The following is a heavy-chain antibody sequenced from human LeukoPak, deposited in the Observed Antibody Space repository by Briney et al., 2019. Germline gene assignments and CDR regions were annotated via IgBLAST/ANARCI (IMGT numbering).Heavy chain of an antibody. CDR2: IYYSGST. D-gene: IGHD2-21*01. CDR1: GGSIRSSTDY. Sequence: SETLSLTCTVSGGSIRSSTDYWGWIRQPPGKELEWIGSIYYSGSTYYNPSLKSRVTISVDTSKNQFSLKLSSVTAADTAVYYCARGAVIAPQTFDYWGQGTLVTVSS. J-gene: IGHJ4*02. CDR3: ARGAVIAPQTFDY. V-gene: IGHV4-39*07.